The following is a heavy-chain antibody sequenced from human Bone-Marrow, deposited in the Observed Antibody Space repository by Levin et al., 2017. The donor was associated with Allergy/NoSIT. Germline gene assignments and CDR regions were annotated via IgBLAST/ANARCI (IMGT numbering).Heavy chain of an antibody. CDR3: ARGRSSHSFDY. CDR1: GGSIGDYY. V-gene: IGHV4-59*01. CDR2: IYYSGST. J-gene: IGHJ4*02. Sequence: PSETLSLTCTVSGGSIGDYYWTWIRQPPGKGLEWIGYIYYSGSTNTNPSLKSRVTISVDTSKNQFTLKLRSVTAADTALYYCARGRSSHSFDYWGQGTLVTVSS. D-gene: IGHD6-13*01.